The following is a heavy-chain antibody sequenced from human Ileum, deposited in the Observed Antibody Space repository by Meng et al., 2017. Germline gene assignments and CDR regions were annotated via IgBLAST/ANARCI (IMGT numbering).Heavy chain of an antibody. CDR2: TYYNGSP. V-gene: IGHV4-30-4*01. CDR3: ARERRHYYGSGSFDY. D-gene: IGHD3-10*01. J-gene: IGHJ4*02. Sequence: QVQLQESGPGLVKPSQTLSPTCSVSGGSFSSGNYYWTWIRQTPGKGLEWIGLTYYNGSPFYNPSLRSRVTISVDTSKDQFSLKLTSVTAADTAVYYCARERRHYYGSGSFDYWGQGILVTVSS. CDR1: GGSFSSGNYY.